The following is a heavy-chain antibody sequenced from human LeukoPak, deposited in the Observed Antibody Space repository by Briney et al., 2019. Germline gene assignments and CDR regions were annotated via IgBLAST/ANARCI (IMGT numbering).Heavy chain of an antibody. D-gene: IGHD6-19*01. CDR1: GDPFTRYA. J-gene: IGHJ4*02. CDR3: ARGRMAGTYVFDS. Sequence: ASVKVSCKASGDPFTRYAISWVRQAPGQGLEWMGGIIPIFGTANYEQKFQGRVTITADESTSTAYMELSSLRSEDTAVYYCARGRMAGTYVFDSWGQGTLVTVSS. V-gene: IGHV1-69*13. CDR2: IIPIFGTA.